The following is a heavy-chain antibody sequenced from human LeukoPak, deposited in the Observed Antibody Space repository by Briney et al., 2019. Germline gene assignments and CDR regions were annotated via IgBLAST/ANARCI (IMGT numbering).Heavy chain of an antibody. V-gene: IGHV1-69*01. CDR3: ARPKVPAAMWGSFFY. J-gene: IGHJ4*02. CDR1: GGTFSSYA. Sequence: SVKVSCKASGGTFSSYAISWVRQAPGQGLEWMGGIIPIFGTANYAQKFQGRVTITADESTSTAYIELSSLRSEDTAVYYCARPKVPAAMWGSFFYWGQGTLVTVSS. CDR2: IIPIFGTA. D-gene: IGHD2-2*01.